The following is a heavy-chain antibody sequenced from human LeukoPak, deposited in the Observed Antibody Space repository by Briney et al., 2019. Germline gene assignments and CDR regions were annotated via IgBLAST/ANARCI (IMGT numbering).Heavy chain of an antibody. J-gene: IGHJ6*02. CDR2: ISGSGGST. V-gene: IGHV3-23*01. Sequence: PGGSLRLSCAASGFTFSSYDMSWVRQAPGKGLEWVSAISGSGGSTYYADSVKGRFTISRDNSKNTLYLQMNSLRAEDTAVYYCAKEQQLVRAYYYYGMDVWGQGTTVTVSS. D-gene: IGHD6-13*01. CDR3: AKEQQLVRAYYYYGMDV. CDR1: GFTFSSYD.